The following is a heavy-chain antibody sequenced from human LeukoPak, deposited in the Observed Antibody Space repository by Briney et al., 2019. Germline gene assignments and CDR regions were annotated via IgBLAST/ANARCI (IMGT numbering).Heavy chain of an antibody. CDR1: GFTFGDYW. D-gene: IGHD1-26*01. J-gene: IGHJ4*02. CDR3: SRGGAINGYYVY. Sequence: PGGSLRLSCAASGFTFGDYWMSWVRQVPGKGLEWVANIKEDGSEKFYVDSVKGRFTISRDNTESSLSLQMDSLRVEDTAVYFCSRGGAINGYYVYWGQGTLVTVPS. V-gene: IGHV3-7*01. CDR2: IKEDGSEK.